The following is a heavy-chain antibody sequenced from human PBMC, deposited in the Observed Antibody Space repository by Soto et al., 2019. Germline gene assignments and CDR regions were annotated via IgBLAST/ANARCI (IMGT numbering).Heavy chain of an antibody. V-gene: IGHV3-33*01. D-gene: IGHD6-13*01. CDR3: ARDLDSPYSSSRGY. Sequence: QVQLVESGGGVVQPGRSLRLSCAASGFTFSSYGMHWVRQAPGKGLEWVAVIWYDGSNKYYADSVKGQFTISRDNSKNTLYLQMNSLRAEDTAVYYCARDLDSPYSSSRGYWGQGTLVTVSS. J-gene: IGHJ4*02. CDR2: IWYDGSNK. CDR1: GFTFSSYG.